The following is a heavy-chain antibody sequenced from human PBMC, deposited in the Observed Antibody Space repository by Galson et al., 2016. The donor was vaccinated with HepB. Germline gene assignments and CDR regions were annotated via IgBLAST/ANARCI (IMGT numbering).Heavy chain of an antibody. CDR2: IYYSGTT. V-gene: IGHV4-31*03. D-gene: IGHD3-22*01. CDR1: GGSISSGGYY. J-gene: IGHJ3*02. CDR3: ARLIYYDSSAYHRSETFDI. Sequence: TLSLTCTVSGGSISSGGYYWNWIRQHPGKGLEWIGYIYYSGTTYYNPSLKSRVTMSVDTSENQFSLKLSSVTAADTAVYYCARLIYYDSSAYHRSETFDIWGQGTMVTVSS.